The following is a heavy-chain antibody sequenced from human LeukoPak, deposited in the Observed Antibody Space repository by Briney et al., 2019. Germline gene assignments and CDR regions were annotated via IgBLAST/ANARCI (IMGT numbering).Heavy chain of an antibody. J-gene: IGHJ4*02. V-gene: IGHV5-51*01. D-gene: IGHD2-2*02. CDR3: ARTCSSTSCYTFDY. CDR1: GYSFTSNW. CDR2: IYTGDADT. Sequence: GESLKISCKGAGYSFTSNWIGWVRRMPGKGLEWMGIIYTGDADTRYSPSFQGKVTISADKSISTAYLQWSSLKASDTAMYYCARTCSSTSCYTFDYWGQGTLVTVSS.